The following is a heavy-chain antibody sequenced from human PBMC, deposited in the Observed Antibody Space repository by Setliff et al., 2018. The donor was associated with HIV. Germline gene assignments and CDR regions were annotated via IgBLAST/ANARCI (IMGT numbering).Heavy chain of an antibody. V-gene: IGHV1-69*10. CDR3: ARAADSYDTTNYHFTYYYYMDV. Sequence: ASVKVSCKASGGTLSSYAVSWVRQAPGQGLEWMGGIIPILDVTTSAQKFQGRLTITADKSTSTAYMELSSLRSEDTAVYYCARAADSYDTTNYHFTYYYYMDVWGKGTTVTVSS. CDR1: GGTLSSYA. D-gene: IGHD3-22*01. CDR2: IIPILDVT. J-gene: IGHJ6*03.